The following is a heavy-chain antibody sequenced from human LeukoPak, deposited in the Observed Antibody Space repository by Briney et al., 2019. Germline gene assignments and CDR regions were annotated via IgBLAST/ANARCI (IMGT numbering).Heavy chain of an antibody. Sequence: GGSLRLSCAASGFTFSSYAMSWVRQAPGTGLEWVSAISGSGGSTHYADSVKGRFTISRDNSKNSLYLQMNSLRAEDTAVYYCARDWRGSSNFDSWGQGTLVTVSS. J-gene: IGHJ4*02. CDR1: GFTFSSYA. D-gene: IGHD3-10*01. CDR3: ARDWRGSSNFDS. CDR2: ISGSGGST. V-gene: IGHV3-23*01.